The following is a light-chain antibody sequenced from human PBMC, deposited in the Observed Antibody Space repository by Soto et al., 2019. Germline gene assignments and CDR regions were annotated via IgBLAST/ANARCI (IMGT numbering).Light chain of an antibody. Sequence: DIQMTQSPSSLSASVGDRVTITCQASQNINYYLNWYQPKPGRAPKLLIYDASNLEAGVPSRLRGSGSGTDFTFPIRRLQPEDIATYYCQQYENLPTFGQGTRLEI. V-gene: IGKV1-33*01. CDR3: QQYENLPT. CDR1: QNINYY. J-gene: IGKJ5*01. CDR2: DAS.